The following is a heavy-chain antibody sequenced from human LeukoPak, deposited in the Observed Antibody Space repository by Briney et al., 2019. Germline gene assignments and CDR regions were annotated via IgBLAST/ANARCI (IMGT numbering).Heavy chain of an antibody. CDR2: MNPNSGST. Sequence: VXCXXSXYSFPXXDFNXXRRATGQGLGWMGWMNPNSGSTGYAQKFQGIVTMTSDTSISTAYMELSSLTSEDTAVYYCARDARGAAAADDPLDIWGQGTTITVSS. CDR1: XYSFPXXD. V-gene: IGHV1-8*01. J-gene: IGHJ3*02. D-gene: IGHD6-13*01. CDR3: ARDARGAAAADDPLDI.